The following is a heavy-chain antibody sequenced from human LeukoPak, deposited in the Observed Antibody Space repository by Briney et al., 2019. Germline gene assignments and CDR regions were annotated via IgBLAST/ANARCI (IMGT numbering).Heavy chain of an antibody. V-gene: IGHV1-8*01. CDR3: AINLGYSYGG. D-gene: IGHD5-18*01. CDR1: GYTFTSYD. J-gene: IGHJ4*02. CDR2: MNPNSGNT. Sequence: ASVKVXCXASGYTFTSYDINWVRQATGQGLEWMGWMNPNSGNTGYAQKFQGRVTMTRNTSISTAYMELSSLRSEDTAAYYCAINLGYSYGGWGQGTLVTVSS.